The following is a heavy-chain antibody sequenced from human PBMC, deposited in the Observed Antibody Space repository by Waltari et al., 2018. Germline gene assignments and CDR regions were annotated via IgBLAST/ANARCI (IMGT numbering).Heavy chain of an antibody. V-gene: IGHV4-38-2*01. J-gene: IGHJ4*02. CDR3: TTNGLGYCTSATCRRFDY. CDR2: IYHGGDT. CDR1: GYLISGGYY. Sequence: QVQLQESGPGLVKPSETLSLPCAVPGYLISGGYYGAWVRQPPGKGLEWIATIYHGGDTFYNPSLKSRLTISLDTSKNQFSLSLTSVTAADTAVYFCTTNGLGYCTSATCRRFDYWGQGTVVTVSS. D-gene: IGHD2-2*01.